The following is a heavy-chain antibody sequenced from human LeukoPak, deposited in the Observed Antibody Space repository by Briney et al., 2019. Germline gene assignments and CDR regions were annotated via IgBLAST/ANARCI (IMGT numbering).Heavy chain of an antibody. D-gene: IGHD3-22*01. CDR2: ISAYNGNT. CDR3: ARDYSGYYYFDY. CDR1: GYTFSSYG. V-gene: IGHV1-18*01. Sequence: ASVKVSCKASGYTFSSYGISWVRQAPGQGLEWMGWISAYNGNTNYAQKLRGRVTMTTDTSTSTAYMELRSLRSDDTAVYYCARDYSGYYYFDYWGQGTLVTVSS. J-gene: IGHJ4*02.